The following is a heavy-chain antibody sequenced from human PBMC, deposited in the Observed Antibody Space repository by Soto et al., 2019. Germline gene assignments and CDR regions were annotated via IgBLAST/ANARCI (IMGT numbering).Heavy chain of an antibody. D-gene: IGHD2-2*01. Sequence: EVQLLESGGGLVQPGGSLRLSCEASGFTFSSYAMSWVRQAPGKGLEWVSAISGSGGSTYYADSVKGRFTISRDNSKNTLYLQMNSLRAEDTAVYYCAKELGCSSTSCYGVGWFDPWGQGTLVTVSS. V-gene: IGHV3-23*01. CDR3: AKELGCSSTSCYGVGWFDP. CDR2: ISGSGGST. J-gene: IGHJ5*02. CDR1: GFTFSSYA.